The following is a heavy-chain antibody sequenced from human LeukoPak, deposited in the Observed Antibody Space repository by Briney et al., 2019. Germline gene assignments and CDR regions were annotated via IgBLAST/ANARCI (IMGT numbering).Heavy chain of an antibody. Sequence: GGSLRLSCVASGFTLSTHAMDWVRQAPGRGLEWVADIAYDGSFSNYAYSVKGRFTVSRDNSKNTLYLQMNSLRLDDTAVYYCATESSLSKWGQGTLVTVSS. CDR2: IAYDGSFS. D-gene: IGHD6-6*01. V-gene: IGHV3-30-3*02. J-gene: IGHJ4*02. CDR1: GFTLSTHA. CDR3: ATESSLSK.